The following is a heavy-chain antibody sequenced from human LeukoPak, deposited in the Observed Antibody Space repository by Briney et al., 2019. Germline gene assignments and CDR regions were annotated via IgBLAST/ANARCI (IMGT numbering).Heavy chain of an antibody. Sequence: GRSLRLSCTGSGFSFGDYPMSWVRQAPGKGLEWLGFITSKGYGETVEYAASVRGRFTISRDDSNSIAYLQLNNLQTDDTAVYYCLRAPAATVGQWYFDYSGQGTLVTVSS. CDR2: ITSKGYGETV. D-gene: IGHD6-19*01. CDR3: LRAPAATVGQWYFDY. J-gene: IGHJ4*02. V-gene: IGHV3-49*04. CDR1: GFSFGDYP.